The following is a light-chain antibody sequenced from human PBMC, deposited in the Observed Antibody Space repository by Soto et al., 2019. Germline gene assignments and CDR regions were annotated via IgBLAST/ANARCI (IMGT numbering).Light chain of an antibody. CDR3: SSFTSSGTRV. CDR1: SSDVGCYNY. Sequence: QSVPTQPASVSGSPGQSITISCTGTSSDVGCYNYVSWYQQHPGKAPKVMIYEVTNRPSGVSDRFSGSKSGNTASLTISGLQVEDEADYYCSSFTSSGTRVFGTGTKLTVL. V-gene: IGLV2-14*01. CDR2: EVT. J-gene: IGLJ1*01.